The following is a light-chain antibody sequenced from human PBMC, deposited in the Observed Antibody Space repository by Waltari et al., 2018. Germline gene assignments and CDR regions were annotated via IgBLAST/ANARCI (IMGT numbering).Light chain of an antibody. J-gene: IGKJ4*01. CDR3: QQRSNWPPT. CDR2: DAF. CDR1: QSIAYS. V-gene: IGKV3-11*01. Sequence: EIVLTQSPATLSLSPGERATPSCPASQSIAYSLAWYKQRPGTAPRLLIYDAFTRDTGIPARFSGSGSGTDFTLTISSLEPEDFAVYYCQQRSNWPPTFGGGSKVEI.